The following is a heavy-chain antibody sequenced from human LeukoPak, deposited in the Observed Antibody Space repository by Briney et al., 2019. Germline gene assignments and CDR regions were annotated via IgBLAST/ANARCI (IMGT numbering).Heavy chain of an antibody. CDR1: GGTFSSYA. CDR2: IIPIFGTA. CDR3: ARDQLSGYYYGSGSYFDY. Sequence: SVKVSCTASGGTFSSYAISWVRQAPGQGLEWMGGIIPIFGTANYAQKFQGRVTITADESTSTAYMELSSLRSEDTAVYYCARDQLSGYYYGSGSYFDYWGQGTLVTVSS. J-gene: IGHJ4*02. D-gene: IGHD3-10*01. V-gene: IGHV1-69*13.